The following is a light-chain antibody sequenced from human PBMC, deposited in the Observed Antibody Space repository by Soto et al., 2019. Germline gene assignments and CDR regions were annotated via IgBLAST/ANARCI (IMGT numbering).Light chain of an antibody. Sequence: EIVLTQSPGTLSLSPGETATLSCRASLTVGSRYLAWYQHKPGQAPRLLIYAASSRATGSPDRFSGGGSGTDFTLTISRLEPEDFAVYYCQQYGYSPITFGQGTRLEIK. V-gene: IGKV3-20*01. CDR2: AAS. J-gene: IGKJ5*01. CDR3: QQYGYSPIT. CDR1: LTVGSRY.